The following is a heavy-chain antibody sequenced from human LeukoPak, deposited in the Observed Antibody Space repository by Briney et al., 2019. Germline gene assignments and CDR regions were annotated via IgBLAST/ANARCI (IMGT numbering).Heavy chain of an antibody. V-gene: IGHV3-7*01. Sequence: PGGSLRLSYAASGFTVSSYWMSWVRQAPGKGLEWVAHIKHDGSEKYYVDSVKGRFTISRDNAKKSLYLQMNSLTAEDTAVYYCAREGLYGSGSYGAFDIWGQGTMVTVSS. J-gene: IGHJ3*02. D-gene: IGHD3-10*01. CDR3: AREGLYGSGSYGAFDI. CDR2: IKHDGSEK. CDR1: GFTVSSYW.